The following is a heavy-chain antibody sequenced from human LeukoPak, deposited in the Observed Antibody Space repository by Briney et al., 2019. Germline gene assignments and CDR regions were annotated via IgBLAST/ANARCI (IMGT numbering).Heavy chain of an antibody. CDR1: GYSFTSYW. V-gene: IGHV5-51*01. CDR2: IYPGDSET. Sequence: GESLKISCKGSGYSFTSYWIAWVRQMPGKGLECMGIIYPGDSETRYSPSFQGQVTISADKSISTAYLQWSSLKASDTAMYYCARCHRADYPSDYWGQGTLVTVSS. J-gene: IGHJ4*02. D-gene: IGHD4-11*01. CDR3: ARCHRADYPSDY.